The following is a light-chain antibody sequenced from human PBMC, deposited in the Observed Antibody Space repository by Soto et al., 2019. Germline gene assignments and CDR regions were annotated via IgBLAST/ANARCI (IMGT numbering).Light chain of an antibody. V-gene: IGKV1-9*01. CDR1: QGISSY. J-gene: IGKJ5*01. CDR3: QQLSSYPLT. Sequence: DIHLTQSPSFLSASVGDRVTITCRASQGISSYLAWYQQKPGKAPKLLIYGASTLQGGVPSRFSGSGSGTEFTLTISSLQPEDFATYYCQQLSSYPLTFGQGTRLEIK. CDR2: GAS.